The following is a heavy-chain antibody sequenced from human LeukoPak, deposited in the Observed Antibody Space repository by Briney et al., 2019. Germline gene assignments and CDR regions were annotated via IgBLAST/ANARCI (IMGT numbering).Heavy chain of an antibody. CDR2: IYPGDSDT. V-gene: IGHV5-51*01. Sequence: GESLKISCKGSGCSFTSYWLGWVRQMPGKGLVWMGIIYPGDSDTRYSPSFQGQVTISADKSISTAYLQWSSLKASDTAMYYCARLGELNWFDPWGQGTLVTVSS. D-gene: IGHD1-7*01. J-gene: IGHJ5*02. CDR3: ARLGELNWFDP. CDR1: GCSFTSYW.